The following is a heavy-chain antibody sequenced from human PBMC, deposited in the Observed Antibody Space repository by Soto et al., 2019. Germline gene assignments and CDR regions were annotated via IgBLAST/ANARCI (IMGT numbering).Heavy chain of an antibody. D-gene: IGHD2-8*01. CDR2: ITPNSGGT. J-gene: IGHJ6*01. Sequence: GASVRVSCKASGYTFTDYYMHWVRQAPGQGLEWMGWITPNSGGTNSAQNFQGRVTMTRDTSISTAYMELKSLRSDDTAVYYCASDHSPVGVWPAVAVSGQWTTVTVSS. V-gene: IGHV1-2*02. CDR1: GYTFTDYY. CDR3: ASDHSPVGVWPAVAV.